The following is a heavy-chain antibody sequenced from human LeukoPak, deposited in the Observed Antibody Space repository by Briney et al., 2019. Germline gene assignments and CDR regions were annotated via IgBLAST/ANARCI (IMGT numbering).Heavy chain of an antibody. CDR1: GFTFSSYG. D-gene: IGHD2-2*01. CDR3: ARTHCSSTSCYEGYYYYYGRDV. J-gene: IGHJ6*02. Sequence: PGRSLRLSCAPPGFTFSSYGMHWVRQAPGKGLEWVAVIWYDGSNKYYADSVKGRFTISRDTSKNTLYLQMNSLRAEDTAVYYCARTHCSSTSCYEGYYYYYGRDVWGQGTTVTVSS. CDR2: IWYDGSNK. V-gene: IGHV3-33*01.